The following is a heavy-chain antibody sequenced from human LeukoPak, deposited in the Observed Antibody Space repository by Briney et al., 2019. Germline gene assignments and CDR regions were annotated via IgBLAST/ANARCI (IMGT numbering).Heavy chain of an antibody. V-gene: IGHV4-39*05. CDR2: IYYIGRT. CDR3: AILVAGRVDY. J-gene: IGHJ4*02. CDR1: VGSISSSSYY. D-gene: IGHD6-19*01. Sequence: SETPSVTSTDPVGSISSSSYYWGWIRQPPRKWMECIGCIYYIGRTYYNPSLKSRATISVVTSTTQFFLKLASVTATDTAVFYFAILVAGRVDYWGQGTLVTVSS.